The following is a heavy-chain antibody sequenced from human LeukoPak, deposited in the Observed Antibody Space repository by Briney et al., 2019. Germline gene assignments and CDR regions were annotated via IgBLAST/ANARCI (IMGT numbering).Heavy chain of an antibody. CDR1: GFSFSSYS. J-gene: IGHJ4*02. CDR3: AKLVGATVSDY. CDR2: ISGSGGST. V-gene: IGHV3-23*01. Sequence: GGSLRLSCAGSGFSFSSYSMNWVRQAPGKGLEWVSAISGSGGSTYYADSVKGRFTISRDNSKNTLYLQMNSLRAEDTAVYYCAKLVGATVSDYWGQGTLLTVSS. D-gene: IGHD1-26*01.